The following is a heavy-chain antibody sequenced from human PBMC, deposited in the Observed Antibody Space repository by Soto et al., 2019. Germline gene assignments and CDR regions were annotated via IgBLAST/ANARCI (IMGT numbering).Heavy chain of an antibody. Sequence: EVQLLESGGGLVQPGGSLRLSCAASGFPFSTCAMAWVRQAPGKGLEWVSTISGSGGSTYDADSVKCRFTISRDNSKNTQYLQMNSLRAEDSAVYYCAKTPVTHAAAGRGGGGYFDYWGQGTLVTVSS. CDR2: ISGSGGST. CDR1: GFPFSTCA. V-gene: IGHV3-23*01. D-gene: IGHD6-13*01. J-gene: IGHJ4*02. CDR3: AKTPVTHAAAGRGGGGYFDY.